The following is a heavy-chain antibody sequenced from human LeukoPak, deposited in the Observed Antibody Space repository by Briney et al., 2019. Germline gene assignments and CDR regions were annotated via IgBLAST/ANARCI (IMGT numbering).Heavy chain of an antibody. CDR3: ARVPLRDYYYGMDV. V-gene: IGHV3-48*01. CDR2: ISSSSSTI. CDR1: GFTFSSYS. Sequence: GGSLRLSCEASGFTFSSYSMNWVRQAPGGGLGWVSYISSSSSTIYYADSVKGRFTISRDNAKNSLYLQMNSLRAEDTAVYYCARVPLRDYYYGMDVWGQGTTVTVSS. J-gene: IGHJ6*02.